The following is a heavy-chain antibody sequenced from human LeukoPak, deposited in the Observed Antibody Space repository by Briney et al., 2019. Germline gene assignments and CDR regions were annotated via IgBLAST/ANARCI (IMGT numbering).Heavy chain of an antibody. D-gene: IGHD3-10*01. V-gene: IGHV4-34*01. Sequence: SETLSLTCAVYGGSFSGYYWSSIRQPPGKGREWIGEINHSGSTNYNPSLKSRVTISVDTSKNHFSLKLSYVTAADTAVYYGARRRVLLWFGEFPQGFDPWGQGTLVTVSS. CDR2: INHSGST. J-gene: IGHJ5*02. CDR3: ARRRVLLWFGEFPQGFDP. CDR1: GGSFSGYY.